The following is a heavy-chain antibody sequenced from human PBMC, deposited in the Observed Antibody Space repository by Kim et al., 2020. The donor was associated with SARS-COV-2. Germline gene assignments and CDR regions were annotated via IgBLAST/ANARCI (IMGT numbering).Heavy chain of an antibody. Sequence: GGSLRLSCAASGFTFSSYAMSWVRQAPGKGLEWVSAISGSGGSTYYADSVKGRFTISRDSSKNTLYLQMNSLRAEDTAVYYCAKVLSPQDYGDYYWGYWGRGTLVTVSS. J-gene: IGHJ4*02. CDR2: ISGSGGST. CDR3: AKVLSPQDYGDYYWGY. CDR1: GFTFSSYA. D-gene: IGHD4-17*01. V-gene: IGHV3-23*01.